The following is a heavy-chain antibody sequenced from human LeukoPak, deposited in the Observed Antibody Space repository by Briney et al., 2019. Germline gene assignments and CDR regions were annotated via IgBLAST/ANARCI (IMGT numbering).Heavy chain of an antibody. CDR1: GFTFSSYE. J-gene: IGHJ4*02. D-gene: IGHD3-10*01. CDR2: ISSSGNTI. Sequence: GGSLRLSCAASGFTFSSYEMNWVRQAPGMGLEWVSYISSSGNTIYYADSVKGRFTISRDNAKNSLYLQMNSLRAEDTAVYYCARYGSGSYRIDYWGRGTLVTVSS. V-gene: IGHV3-48*03. CDR3: ARYGSGSYRIDY.